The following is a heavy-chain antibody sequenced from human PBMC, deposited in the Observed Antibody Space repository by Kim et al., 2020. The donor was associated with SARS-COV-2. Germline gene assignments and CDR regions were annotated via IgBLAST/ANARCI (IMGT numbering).Heavy chain of an antibody. D-gene: IGHD3-22*01. V-gene: IGHV1-69*04. CDR1: GDTFSSYA. Sequence: SVKVSCKASGDTFSSYAISWVRQAPGQGLEWMGRIIPILGITNYSQKFQGRVTITADKSTSTAYMELSSLRSEDTAVYYCARDLYYYDSSGSVDYWGQGTLVTDSS. J-gene: IGHJ4*02. CDR2: IIPILGIT. CDR3: ARDLYYYDSSGSVDY.